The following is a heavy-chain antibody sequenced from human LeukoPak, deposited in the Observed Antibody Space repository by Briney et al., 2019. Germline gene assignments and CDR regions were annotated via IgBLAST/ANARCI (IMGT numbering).Heavy chain of an antibody. V-gene: IGHV3-48*01. D-gene: IGHD3-3*01. J-gene: IGHJ4*02. CDR2: ISSSGNSI. CDR3: ATAGHPGYDFWGGFAFYFDR. Sequence: GGSLRLSXAASELTFSRYSMNWVRQAPGKGMEWVSCISSSGNSIYYADSVKGRFTISRDNAKNSLYLQMNTLRAEDTALYFCATAGHPGYDFWGGFAFYFDRWGQGALVTVSS. CDR1: ELTFSRYS.